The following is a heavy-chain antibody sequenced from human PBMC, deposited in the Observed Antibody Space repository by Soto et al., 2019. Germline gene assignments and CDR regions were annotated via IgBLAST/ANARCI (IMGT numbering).Heavy chain of an antibody. CDR2: ISAYNGNT. J-gene: IGHJ6*02. CDR3: AREGPAPYYYYGMDV. V-gene: IGHV1-18*01. Sequence: QVQLVKSGGEVKKPGASVKVSCKTSGYSFTTYGISWVRQAHGQGLEWMGWISAYNGNTNYAQKLQGRVTMTTDTSTSTAYMELRSLRSDDTAVYYCAREGPAPYYYYGMDVWGQGSTVTVSS. CDR1: GYSFTTYG.